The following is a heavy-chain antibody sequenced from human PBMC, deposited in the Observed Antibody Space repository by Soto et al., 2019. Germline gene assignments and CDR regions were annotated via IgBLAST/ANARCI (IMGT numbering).Heavy chain of an antibody. J-gene: IGHJ4*02. D-gene: IGHD6-19*01. V-gene: IGHV3-49*03. CDR3: TRDPPYPGIAVAGTDYFDY. Sequence: PGGSLRLSCTASGFTFGDYAMSWFRQAPGKGLEWVGFIRSKAYGGTTEYAASVKGRFTISRDDSKSIAYLQMNSLKTEDTAVYYCTRDPPYPGIAVAGTDYFDYWGQGTLVTVSS. CDR1: GFTFGDYA. CDR2: IRSKAYGGTT.